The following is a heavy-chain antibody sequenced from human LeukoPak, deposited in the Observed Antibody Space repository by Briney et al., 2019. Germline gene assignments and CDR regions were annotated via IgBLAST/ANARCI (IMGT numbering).Heavy chain of an antibody. D-gene: IGHD5-24*01. Sequence: GGSLRLSCAASGFTLSSYAMSWVRPAPGKGLEWVSAISGSGGSTYYADSVKGRFTLSRDNSKNTLYLQMNSLRAEDTAVYCCASGRGGYNSGENGYWGQGTLVTVSS. J-gene: IGHJ4*02. CDR1: GFTLSSYA. CDR3: ASGRGGYNSGENGY. V-gene: IGHV3-23*01. CDR2: ISGSGGST.